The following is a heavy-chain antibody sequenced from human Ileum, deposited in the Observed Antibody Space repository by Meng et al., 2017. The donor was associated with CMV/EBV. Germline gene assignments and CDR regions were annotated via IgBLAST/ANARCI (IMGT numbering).Heavy chain of an antibody. D-gene: IGHD6-13*01. J-gene: IGHJ1*01. CDR2: ISTYNGDT. CDR1: GYPFTSFG. CDR3: ARDPRYSDNWFRAGDFQQ. Sequence: QLVESGAEVKKPGASVTVSCKASGYPFTSFGISWVRQAPGQGLEWIGWISTYNGDTNYAQNVQGRVSMTTDTSTNTVYMELRSLRSDDTAVYYCARDPRYSDNWFRAGDFQQWGQGTLVTVSS. V-gene: IGHV1-18*01.